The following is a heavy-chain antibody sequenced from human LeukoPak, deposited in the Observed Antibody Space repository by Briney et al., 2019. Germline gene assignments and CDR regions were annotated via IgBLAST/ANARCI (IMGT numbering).Heavy chain of an antibody. CDR1: GSTFHTCS. CDR3: ATVQFLEWLPD. V-gene: IGHV3-48*04. D-gene: IGHD3-3*01. CDR2: ISTRGTTI. Sequence: GGSLRLSCSASGSTFHTCSMNWVRQAPGRGLEWISYISTRGTTIYYADSVRGRFTISRDNAKNSLFLQMNSLTTEDTAVYYCATVQFLEWLPDWGQGTLVAVS. J-gene: IGHJ4*02.